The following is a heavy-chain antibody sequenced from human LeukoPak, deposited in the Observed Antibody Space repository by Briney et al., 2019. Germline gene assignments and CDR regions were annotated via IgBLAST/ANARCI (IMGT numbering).Heavy chain of an antibody. D-gene: IGHD3-16*01. J-gene: IGHJ4*02. CDR3: ARDQRGLAFGDY. CDR1: GYTFTIYG. CDR2: ISAYNGHT. Sequence: ASVKVSCKASGYTFTIYGIGWVRQAPGQGLEWMGWISAYNGHTKYAQKLQGRVTMTTDTSTSTAHMEVRSLRSDDTAVHYCARDQRGLAFGDYWGQGTLVTVSS. V-gene: IGHV1-18*01.